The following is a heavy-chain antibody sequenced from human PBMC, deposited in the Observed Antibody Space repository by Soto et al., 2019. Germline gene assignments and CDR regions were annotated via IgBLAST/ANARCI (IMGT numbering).Heavy chain of an antibody. D-gene: IGHD6-19*01. V-gene: IGHV3-33*01. Sequence: QVQLVESGGGVVQPGRPPRLSCVGSGFPFWHYGMHWVRQAPGKGLEWVAVIWSDGKKESYADFVKGRFAISRDNFKDTLYLQMNSLRAEDTAVYYCARDRDGGWFHMDVWGQGTTVTVSS. CDR2: IWSDGKKE. CDR3: ARDRDGGWFHMDV. CDR1: GFPFWHYG. J-gene: IGHJ6*02.